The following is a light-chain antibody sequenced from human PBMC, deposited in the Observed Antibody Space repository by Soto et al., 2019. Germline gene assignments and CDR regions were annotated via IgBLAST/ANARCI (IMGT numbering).Light chain of an antibody. CDR3: QQYNHYQWT. CDR1: QSISMW. J-gene: IGKJ1*01. CDR2: KAS. Sequence: DVQMTQSPSTLSASVGDSVTITCRASQSISMWLAWYQQKAGKAPNLLIYKASSLEGGVPSRFSGSGSGTEFTLTISSLQSDDFATYYCQQYNHYQWTFGQGTQVEV. V-gene: IGKV1-5*03.